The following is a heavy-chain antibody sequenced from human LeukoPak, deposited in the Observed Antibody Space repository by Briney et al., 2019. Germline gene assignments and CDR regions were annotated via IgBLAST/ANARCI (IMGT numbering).Heavy chain of an antibody. D-gene: IGHD3-22*01. Sequence: GGSLRLSCAASGFTFSSYSMNWVRQAPGKGLEWVSSISSSSSYIYYADSVKGRFTISRDNAKNSLYLQMNSLRAEDTAVYYCARDAVWGYYDSSGYYPLDYWGQGTLVTVSS. CDR2: ISSSSSYI. J-gene: IGHJ4*02. CDR3: ARDAVWGYYDSSGYYPLDY. CDR1: GFTFSSYS. V-gene: IGHV3-21*01.